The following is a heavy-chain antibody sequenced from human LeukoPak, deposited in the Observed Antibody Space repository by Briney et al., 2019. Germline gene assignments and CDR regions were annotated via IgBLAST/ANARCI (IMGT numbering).Heavy chain of an antibody. J-gene: IGHJ4*02. V-gene: IGHV4-34*01. CDR1: GGSFSGYY. CDR2: INHSGST. D-gene: IGHD5-12*01. CDR3: ARVPLGYSGAYYFDY. Sequence: SETLSLTCAVYGGSFSGYYWSWIRQPPGKGLEWIGEINHSGSTNYNPSLKSRVTISVDTSKNQFSLNLSSVSAADTAVYYCARVPLGYSGAYYFDYWGPGTLVTVSP.